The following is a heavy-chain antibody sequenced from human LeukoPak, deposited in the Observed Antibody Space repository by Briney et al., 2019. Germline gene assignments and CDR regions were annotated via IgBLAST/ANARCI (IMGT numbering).Heavy chain of an antibody. CDR3: ARVGYCSSTTCYIKAFDI. CDR2: INSDGSST. CDR1: GFTFSSYW. V-gene: IGHV3-74*01. J-gene: IGHJ3*02. D-gene: IGHD2-2*02. Sequence: PGGSLRLSCAASGFTFSSYWMHWVRQAPGKGLVWVSRINSDGSSTSYADSVKGRFTISRDNAKNTLYLQMNSLRAEDTAVYYCARVGYCSSTTCYIKAFDIWGQGTVVTVSS.